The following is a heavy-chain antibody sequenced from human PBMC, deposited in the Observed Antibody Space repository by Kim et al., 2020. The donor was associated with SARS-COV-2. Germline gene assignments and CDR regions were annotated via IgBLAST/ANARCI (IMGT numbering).Heavy chain of an antibody. V-gene: IGHV3-23*01. Sequence: ADFVKGRFTISRDNSKNTLFLQMSSLRAEDTALYYCAKDSAASSRLSFFDYWGQGTLVTVSS. J-gene: IGHJ4*02. CDR3: AKDSAASSRLSFFDY. D-gene: IGHD6-13*01.